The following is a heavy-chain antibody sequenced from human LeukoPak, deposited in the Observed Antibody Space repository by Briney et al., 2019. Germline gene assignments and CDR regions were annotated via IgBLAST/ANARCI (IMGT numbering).Heavy chain of an antibody. CDR1: GGSISSYY. Sequence: SETLSLTCTVSGGSISSYYWSWIRQPPGKGLEWIGYIYYSGSTNYNPSLKSRVTISVDTSKNQFSLKLSSVTAADTAVYYCARHAVCSGGSCYRNFDYWGQGTLVTVSS. CDR2: IYYSGST. J-gene: IGHJ4*02. D-gene: IGHD2-15*01. V-gene: IGHV4-59*08. CDR3: ARHAVCSGGSCYRNFDY.